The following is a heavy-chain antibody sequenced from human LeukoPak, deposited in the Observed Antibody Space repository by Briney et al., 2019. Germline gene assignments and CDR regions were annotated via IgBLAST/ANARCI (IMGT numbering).Heavy chain of an antibody. CDR3: ARDVSWRIDY. Sequence: SQTLSLTCATSGDNVSSNIAAWNWIRQSPSRGLEWLGRTYYRSRWYYDYALSVRSRITINPDTSKYQFSLQLNSVTPEDTAVYYCARDVSWRIDYWGQGTLVTVSS. V-gene: IGHV6-1*01. J-gene: IGHJ4*02. D-gene: IGHD6-13*01. CDR1: GDNVSSNIAA. CDR2: TYYRSRWYY.